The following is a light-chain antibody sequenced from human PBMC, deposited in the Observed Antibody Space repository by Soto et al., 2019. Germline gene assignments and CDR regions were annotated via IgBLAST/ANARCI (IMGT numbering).Light chain of an antibody. CDR2: EVS. J-gene: IGLJ2*01. CDR3: SSYAGSKTV. CDR1: SSDVGGYNY. V-gene: IGLV2-8*01. Sequence: QSVLTQPPSASGSPGQSVTISCTGTSSDVGGYNYVSWYQQHPGKAPKLMIYEVSKRPSGVPERFSGSKSGNTASLTVSGLQGEDEADYYCSSYAGSKTVFGGGTKVTVL.